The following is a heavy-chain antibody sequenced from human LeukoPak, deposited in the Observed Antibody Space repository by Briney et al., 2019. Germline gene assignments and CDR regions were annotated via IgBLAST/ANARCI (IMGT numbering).Heavy chain of an antibody. CDR1: GFTFNKYT. V-gene: IGHV3-66*01. J-gene: IGHJ4*02. CDR2: LYSGGST. D-gene: IGHD5-12*01. Sequence: PGGSLRLSCAASGFTFNKYTMNWVRQAPGKGLEWVSVLYSGGSTHYADSVKGRFTISRDNSKNTLYLQMNSLRAEDTAVYYCATYSDYLNFFDSWGQGTLVTVSS. CDR3: ATYSDYLNFFDS.